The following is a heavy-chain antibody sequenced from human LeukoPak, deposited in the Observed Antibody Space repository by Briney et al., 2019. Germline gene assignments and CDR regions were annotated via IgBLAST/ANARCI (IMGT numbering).Heavy chain of an antibody. J-gene: IGHJ6*03. CDR3: ARGETWFGEYMDYYMDV. CDR1: GYTFTSYD. V-gene: IGHV1-8*01. Sequence: GASVKVSCKASGYTFTSYDITWVRQATGQGLEWMGWMNPKSGNTGYAQKFLGRVTMTRNNSISTAYMELSSLRSEGTAVYYCARGETWFGEYMDYYMDVWGKGTTGTVSS. D-gene: IGHD3-10*01. CDR2: MNPKSGNT.